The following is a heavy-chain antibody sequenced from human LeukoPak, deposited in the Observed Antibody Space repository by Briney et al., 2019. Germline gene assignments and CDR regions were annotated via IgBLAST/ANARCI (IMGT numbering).Heavy chain of an antibody. CDR2: MNPNSGNT. CDR3: ARGISRLRNAFSCGGDCFNWFDP. CDR1: GYTFTSYD. J-gene: IGHJ5*02. V-gene: IGHV1-8*01. D-gene: IGHD2-21*01. Sequence: ASVKVSCKASGYTFTSYDINWVRQATGQGLEWMGWMNPNSGNTGYAQKFQGRVTITADESTSTAYMELSSLRSEDTAVYYCARGISRLRNAFSCGGDCFNWFDPWGQGTLVTVSS.